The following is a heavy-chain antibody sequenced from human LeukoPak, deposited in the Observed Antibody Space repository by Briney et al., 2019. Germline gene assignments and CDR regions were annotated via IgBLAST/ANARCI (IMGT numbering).Heavy chain of an antibody. CDR3: AKMRGSYSSSWYFVWFDP. CDR2: IRYDGSNK. J-gene: IGHJ5*02. CDR1: GFTFSSYG. V-gene: IGHV3-30*02. D-gene: IGHD6-13*01. Sequence: GGSLRLSCAASGFTFSSYGMHWVRQAPGKGLEWVAFIRYDGSNKYYADSVKGRFTISRDNSKNTLYLQMNSLRAEDTAVYYCAKMRGSYSSSWYFVWFDPWGQGTLVTVSS.